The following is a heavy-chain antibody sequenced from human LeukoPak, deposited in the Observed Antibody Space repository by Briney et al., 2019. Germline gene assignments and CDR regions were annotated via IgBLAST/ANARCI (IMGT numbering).Heavy chain of an antibody. J-gene: IGHJ5*01. Sequence: GGSLRLSCAASGFTFSSYAMHWVRQAPGKGLEWVAVISYDGSNKYYADSVKGRFTISRDNSKNMLYLQMNSLRADDTALYYCAKTVAFGELYEFDSWGQGILVTVSS. D-gene: IGHD3-10*01. V-gene: IGHV3-30*04. CDR2: ISYDGSNK. CDR1: GFTFSSYA. CDR3: AKTVAFGELYEFDS.